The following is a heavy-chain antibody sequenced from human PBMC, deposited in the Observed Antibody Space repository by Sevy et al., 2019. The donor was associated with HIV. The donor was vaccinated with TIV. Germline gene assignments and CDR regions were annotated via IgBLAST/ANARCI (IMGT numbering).Heavy chain of an antibody. J-gene: IGHJ6*02. D-gene: IGHD2-21*01. V-gene: IGHV4-39*01. CDR3: ARVAGGENYEYGIDV. CDR2: VYYVGNS. CDR1: GCSITSSGHY. Sequence: SETLSLTCTVSGCSITSSGHYWGWIRQAPGKGLEWIGAVYYVGNSYANPSLTSRVTISADTSKNLVSLSLTSLTAADRAISYCARVAGGENYEYGIDVWGLGTSVTVSS.